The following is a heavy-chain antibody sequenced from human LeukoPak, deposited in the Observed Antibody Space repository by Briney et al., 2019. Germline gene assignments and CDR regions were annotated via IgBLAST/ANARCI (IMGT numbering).Heavy chain of an antibody. CDR1: GGTFSSYA. J-gene: IGHJ4*02. V-gene: IGHV1-69*01. CDR2: IIPIFGTA. D-gene: IGHD2-21*02. CDR3: ASALAYCGGDCYSVDY. Sequence: SVKVSCKASGGTFSSYAISWVRQAPGQGLEWMGGIIPIFGTANYAQKFRGRVTITADESTSTAYMELSSLRSEDTAVYYCASALAYCGGDCYSVDYWGQGTLVTVSS.